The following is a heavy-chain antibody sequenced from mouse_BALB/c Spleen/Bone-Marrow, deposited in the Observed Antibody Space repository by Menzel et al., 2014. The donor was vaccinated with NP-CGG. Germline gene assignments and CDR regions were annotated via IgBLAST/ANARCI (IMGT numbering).Heavy chain of an antibody. CDR3: ARQRGYAYAMDY. J-gene: IGHJ4*01. CDR1: GFAFSGND. V-gene: IGHV5-12-1*01. CDR2: NSSGGGST. Sequence: EVQLVESGGGLVKPGGSLKLSCAASGFAFSGNDMSWVRQTPEKRLEWVAYNSSGGGSTYYPDTVKGRFTISRDNAKNTLYLQMNSLKSEDTAMYYCARQRGYAYAMDYWGQGTSVTVSS. D-gene: IGHD2-2*01.